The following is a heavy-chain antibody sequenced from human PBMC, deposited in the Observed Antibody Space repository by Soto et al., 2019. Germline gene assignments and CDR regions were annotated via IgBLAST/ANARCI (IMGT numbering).Heavy chain of an antibody. CDR2: IYYTGST. CDR3: ARGLRHYYGSGSNYGMDV. CDR1: GGTISSYC. Sequence: PSETKSLTCTVAGGTISSYCLSWIRQTTGKGLEWIGCIYYTGSTNYNPSLKSRVTISVDTSKNQFSLKLSSVTAADTAVYYCARGLRHYYGSGSNYGMDVWGQGTTVTSP. J-gene: IGHJ6*02. V-gene: IGHV4-59*01. D-gene: IGHD3-10*01.